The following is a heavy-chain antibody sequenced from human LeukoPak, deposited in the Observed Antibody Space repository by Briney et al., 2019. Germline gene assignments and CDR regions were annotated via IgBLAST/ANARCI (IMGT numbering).Heavy chain of an antibody. D-gene: IGHD3-10*01. V-gene: IGHV3-74*01. CDR3: AKVASPYGSGSYYNQYYFDY. J-gene: IGHJ4*02. Sequence: GGSLRLSCAASGFTFSSYWMHWVRQAPGKGLVWVSRINSDGSSTSYADSVKGRFTISRDNAKNTLYLQMNSLRAEDTAVYYCAKVASPYGSGSYYNQYYFDYWGQGTLVTVSS. CDR2: INSDGSST. CDR1: GFTFSSYW.